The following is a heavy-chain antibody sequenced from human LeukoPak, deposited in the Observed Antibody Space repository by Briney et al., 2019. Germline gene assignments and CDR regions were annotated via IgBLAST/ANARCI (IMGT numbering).Heavy chain of an antibody. V-gene: IGHV4-61*02. J-gene: IGHJ6*03. Sequence: SETLSLTCTVSGGSISSGSYYWSWIRQPAGKGLEWIGRIYTSGSTNYNPSLKSRVTMSVDTSKNQFSLKLSSVTAADTAVYYCAVNAAAGTGGYYYYYMDVWGKGTTVTVSS. D-gene: IGHD6-13*01. CDR2: IYTSGST. CDR1: GGSISSGSYY. CDR3: AVNAAAGTGGYYYYYMDV.